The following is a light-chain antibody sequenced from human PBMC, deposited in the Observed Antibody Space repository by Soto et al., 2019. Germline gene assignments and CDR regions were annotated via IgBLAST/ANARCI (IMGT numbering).Light chain of an antibody. CDR3: QVWDSSSDHWV. CDR1: DIGDKS. Sequence: SSELTQPPSVSVAPGQTARITCGGNDIGDKSVHWYQQKPGQAPLLVVYDDTDRPSGIPERFSGSNSGNTATLTISRVEAGDEADYYCQVWDSSSDHWVFGGGTKVTVL. V-gene: IGLV3-21*02. CDR2: DDT. J-gene: IGLJ3*02.